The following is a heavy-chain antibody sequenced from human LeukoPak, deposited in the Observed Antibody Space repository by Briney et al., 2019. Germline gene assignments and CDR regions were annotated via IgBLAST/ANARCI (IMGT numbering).Heavy chain of an antibody. Sequence: SETLSLTCTLSAGSINSYYWGWIRQPAGEGLEWIGRIYTTGSTNYNPSLKSRVTISVDTSKNQFSLKLTSVTDAATAMYYCARAGYTISYYSLDYWGQGTLVTVSS. CDR1: AGSINSYY. V-gene: IGHV4-4*07. CDR3: ARAGYTISYYSLDY. CDR2: IYTTGST. J-gene: IGHJ4*02. D-gene: IGHD1-26*01.